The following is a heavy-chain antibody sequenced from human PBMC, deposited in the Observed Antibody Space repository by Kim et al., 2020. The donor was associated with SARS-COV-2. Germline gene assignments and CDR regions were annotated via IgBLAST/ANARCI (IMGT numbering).Heavy chain of an antibody. D-gene: IGHD2-2*01. CDR3: ARTRSCSGTSCYVDF. Sequence: ESGRGRFTISRDNSKNTLFLQMSSLTADDTAVYYCARTRSCSGTSCYVDFWGQGTLVTVSS. V-gene: IGHV3-23*01. J-gene: IGHJ4*02.